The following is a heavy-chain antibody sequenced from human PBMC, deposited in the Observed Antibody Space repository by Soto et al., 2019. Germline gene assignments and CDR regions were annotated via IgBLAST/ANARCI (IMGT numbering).Heavy chain of an antibody. J-gene: IGHJ4*02. V-gene: IGHV3-7*04. CDR2: INQDGSVR. CDR1: GFTFTNFW. Sequence: PVGSLRLSCAASGFTFTNFWMAWVRQTPGKGLEYVANINQDGSVRRYVGSVRGRFTISRDNAKNSLDLQMNSLRVEDSAIYYCTRDPSYGAYDSWGQGTLVTVSS. CDR3: TRDPSYGAYDS. D-gene: IGHD4-17*01.